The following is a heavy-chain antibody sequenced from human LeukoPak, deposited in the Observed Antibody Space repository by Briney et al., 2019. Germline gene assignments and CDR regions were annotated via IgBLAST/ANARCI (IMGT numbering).Heavy chain of an antibody. V-gene: IGHV3-48*03. CDR2: ISSSGSTI. CDR3: AELGITMIGGV. CDR1: GFTFSSYQ. J-gene: IGHJ6*04. D-gene: IGHD3-10*02. Sequence: GGSLRLSCAASGFTFSSYQMNWVRQARGKGLEWVSYISSSGSTIYYADSVKGRFTISRDNAKNSLYLQMNSLRAEDTAVYYCAELGITMIGGVWGKGTTVTISS.